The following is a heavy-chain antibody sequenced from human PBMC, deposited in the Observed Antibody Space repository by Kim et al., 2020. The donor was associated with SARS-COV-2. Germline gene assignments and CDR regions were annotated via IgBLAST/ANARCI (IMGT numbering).Heavy chain of an antibody. V-gene: IGHV3-15*01. CDR2: IKSKTDGATT. J-gene: IGHJ5*02. CDR3: VSSWSAR. Sequence: GGSLRLSCGASGFTFSSAWMTWVRQAPGKGLEWVGCIKSKTDGATTDYAAPVKDSFTISTDDSKNTEYLQMKSLKMEDTAVSYGVSSWSARWGQGT. CDR1: GFTFSSAW.